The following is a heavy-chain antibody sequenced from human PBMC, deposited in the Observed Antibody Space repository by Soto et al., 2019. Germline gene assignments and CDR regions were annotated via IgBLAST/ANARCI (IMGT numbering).Heavy chain of an antibody. D-gene: IGHD5-18*01. J-gene: IGHJ6*02. V-gene: IGHV3-53*01. Sequence: PGGSLRLSCAASGFTVSSNYMSWVRQAPGKGLEWVSVIYSGGSTYYADSVKGRFTISRDNSKNTLYLQMNSLRAEDTAVYYCESQPYSYVYYYGMDVWGQGTTVTVSS. CDR1: GFTVSSNY. CDR3: ESQPYSYVYYYGMDV. CDR2: IYSGGST.